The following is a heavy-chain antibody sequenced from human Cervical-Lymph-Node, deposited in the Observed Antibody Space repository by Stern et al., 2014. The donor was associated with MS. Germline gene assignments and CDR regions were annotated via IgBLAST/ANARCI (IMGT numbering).Heavy chain of an antibody. V-gene: IGHV3-11*01. Sequence: VQLVESGGDLVKPGGSLRLSCAASGFTFSHYYMSWIRQAPGKGLEWIAYISSDSNLRHYADSVRGRFTVSRANAKSSLYLQMDSLRDDDSAIYYCVRDSDEDFGGSNFDLWGQGTLVTVSS. CDR3: VRDSDEDFGGSNFDL. D-gene: IGHD3-10*01. CDR2: ISSDSNLR. J-gene: IGHJ4*02. CDR1: GFTFSHYY.